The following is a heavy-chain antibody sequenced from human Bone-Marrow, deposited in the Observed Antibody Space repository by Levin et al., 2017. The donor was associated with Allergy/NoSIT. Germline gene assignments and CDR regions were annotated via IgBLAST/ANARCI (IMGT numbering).Heavy chain of an antibody. V-gene: IGHV3-48*04. D-gene: IGHD2-8*01. Sequence: HTGGSLRLSCAASGFTFSTYAMNWVRQAPGKGLEWVSYISSDSRTKFYVDSVKGRFTISRDNAKNSLYLQMNSLRGEDTAVYYCVRAATNGYDYWGQGTLVTVSS. CDR3: VRAATNGYDY. CDR2: ISSDSRTK. J-gene: IGHJ4*02. CDR1: GFTFSTYA.